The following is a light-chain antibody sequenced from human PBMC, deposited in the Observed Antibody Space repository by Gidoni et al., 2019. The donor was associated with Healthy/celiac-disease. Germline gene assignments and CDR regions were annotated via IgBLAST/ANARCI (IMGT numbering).Light chain of an antibody. V-gene: IGKV4-1*01. CDR3: QQYYSTPF. CDR1: QSVLYSSNNKNY. CDR2: WAS. J-gene: IGKJ4*01. Sequence: DIVMTQSPDSLAVSLGERATINCKSSQSVLYSSNNKNYLAWYQQKPGQPPKLFIYWASTRESGVPDRFSGSGSGTDFTLTISSLQAEDVAVYYCQQYYSTPFFXGXTKVEIK.